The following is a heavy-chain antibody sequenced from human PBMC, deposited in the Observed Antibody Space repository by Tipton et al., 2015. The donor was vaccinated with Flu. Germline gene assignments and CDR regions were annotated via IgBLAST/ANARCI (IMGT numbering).Heavy chain of an antibody. V-gene: IGHV3-33*06. CDR3: AKDKNEFYAFEN. CDR2: IRYDGSNK. D-gene: IGHD2/OR15-2a*01. J-gene: IGHJ4*02. Sequence: SLRLSCAASGFIFSTYGMHWVRQAPGKGLEWVAVIRYDGSNKYYADSVKGRFTISRDNSKNTVYLQMNSLRAEDTAVYYCAKDKNEFYAFENWAQGTLVTVSS. CDR1: GFIFSTYG.